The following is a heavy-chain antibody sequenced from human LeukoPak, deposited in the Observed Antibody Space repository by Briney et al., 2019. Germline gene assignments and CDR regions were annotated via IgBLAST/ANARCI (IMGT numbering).Heavy chain of an antibody. D-gene: IGHD1-1*01. J-gene: IGHJ3*02. CDR2: IYHSGST. V-gene: IGHV4-30-2*03. CDR3: ARGTLPAGDT. CDR1: GGSISSGDYS. Sequence: SETLSLTCAVSGGSISSGDYSWSWIRQPPGKGLEWIGSIYHSGSTYYNPSLKSRVTISVDTSKNQFSLRLSSVTAADTAVYYCARGTLPAGDTWGQGTMVTVSS.